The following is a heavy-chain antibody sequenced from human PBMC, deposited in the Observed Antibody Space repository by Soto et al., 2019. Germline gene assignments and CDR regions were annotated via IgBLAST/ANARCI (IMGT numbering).Heavy chain of an antibody. CDR1: GFTFSSYT. J-gene: IGHJ3*02. Sequence: GGSLRLSCAASGFTFSSYTMAWVRQAPGERLEWVSSIVGSGDNTYYADSVKGRFTISRDNSKTTLYLQMNSLRAEDTAVYYCAKYYYGSGSIRAFDIWGQGTMVTVSS. V-gene: IGHV3-23*01. D-gene: IGHD3-10*01. CDR3: AKYYYGSGSIRAFDI. CDR2: IVGSGDNT.